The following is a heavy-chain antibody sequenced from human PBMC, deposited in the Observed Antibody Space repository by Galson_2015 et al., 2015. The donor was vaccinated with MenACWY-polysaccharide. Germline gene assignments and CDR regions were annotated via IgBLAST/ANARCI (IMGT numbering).Heavy chain of an antibody. CDR2: INGGGGST. CDR1: GFTFSSYA. CDR3: AKRVVTSPSSGFDP. V-gene: IGHV3-23*01. Sequence: SLRLSCAASGFTFSSYAMSWVRQAPGKGLEWVSAINGGGGSTYYADSVKGRFTISRDNSKNALYLQMNSLRAEDTAIYYCAKRVVTSPSSGFDPWGQGTLVTVSS. D-gene: IGHD3-22*01. J-gene: IGHJ5*02.